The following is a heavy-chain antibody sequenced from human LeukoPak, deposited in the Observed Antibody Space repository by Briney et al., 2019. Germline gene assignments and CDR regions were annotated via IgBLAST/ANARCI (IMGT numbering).Heavy chain of an antibody. CDR3: ASSSSSLDYYYYYGMDV. J-gene: IGHJ6*02. CDR2: IYSGGST. V-gene: IGHV3-53*01. D-gene: IGHD6-6*01. CDR1: GSTFSSNY. Sequence: GGSLRLSCAASGSTFSSNYMSWVRQAPGKGLEWVSVIYSGGSTYYADSVKGRFTISRDNSKNTLYLQMNSLRAEDTAVYYCASSSSSLDYYYYYGMDVWGQGTTVTVSS.